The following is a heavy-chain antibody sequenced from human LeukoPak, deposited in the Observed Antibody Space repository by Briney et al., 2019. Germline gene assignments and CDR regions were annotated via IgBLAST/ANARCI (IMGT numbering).Heavy chain of an antibody. Sequence: PGGSLRLSCAASGFTFSSYWMSWVRQAPGKGLEWVANIKQDASEEYYVDSVKGRFTISRDNAKNSLYLQMNSLRAEDTAVYYCARPRGSYYFAMDVWGQGTTVTVPS. CDR1: GFTFSSYW. CDR3: ARPRGSYYFAMDV. D-gene: IGHD2-15*01. V-gene: IGHV3-7*01. CDR2: IKQDASEE. J-gene: IGHJ6*02.